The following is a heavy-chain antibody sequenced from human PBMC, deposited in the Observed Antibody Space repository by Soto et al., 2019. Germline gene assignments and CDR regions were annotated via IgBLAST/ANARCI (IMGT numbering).Heavy chain of an antibody. J-gene: IGHJ3*02. V-gene: IGHV4-39*01. CDR3: ARLFAVLVRFRDAFDI. Sequence: QLQLQESGPGLVKPSETLSLTCTVSGGSISSSSYYWGWIRQPPGKGLEWIGSIYYSGSTYYNPSLKSRFTIAVDTSTNQFSLRLSSVTAADTAVYYCARLFAVLVRFRDAFDIWGQGTMVTVSS. CDR1: GGSISSSSYY. D-gene: IGHD3-10*02. CDR2: IYYSGST.